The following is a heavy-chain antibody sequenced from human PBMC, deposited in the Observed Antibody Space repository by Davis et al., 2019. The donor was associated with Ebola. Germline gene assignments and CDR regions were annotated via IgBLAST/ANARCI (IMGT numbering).Heavy chain of an antibody. D-gene: IGHD1-20*01. CDR2: ISSSSSYI. V-gene: IGHV3-21*01. J-gene: IGHJ3*01. CDR1: GFTFSSYE. CDR3: ARDYNWNDAFDV. Sequence: GGSLRLSCAASGFTFSSYEMNWVRQAPGKGLEWVSSISSSSSYIYYADSVKGRFTISRDNAKNSLYLQMNSLRAEDTAVYYCARDYNWNDAFDVWGQGTLVTVSS.